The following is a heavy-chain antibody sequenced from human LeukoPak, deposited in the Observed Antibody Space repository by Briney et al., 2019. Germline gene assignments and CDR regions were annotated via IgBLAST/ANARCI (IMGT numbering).Heavy chain of an antibody. CDR3: ARDNDSRDPPHFDY. CDR1: GGTLTING. V-gene: IGHV1-69*06. Sequence: GASVKVSCKASGGTLTINGITWVRQAPGQGLEWMGAIISNSGTANYAQKFQGRLTITADKSTNTVYMELTSLRSEDTAVYYCARDNDSRDPPHFDYWGQGTLATVSS. D-gene: IGHD3-16*01. J-gene: IGHJ4*02. CDR2: IISNSGTA.